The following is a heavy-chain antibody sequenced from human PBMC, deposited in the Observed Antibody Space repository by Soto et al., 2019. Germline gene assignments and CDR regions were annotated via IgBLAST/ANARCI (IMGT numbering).Heavy chain of an antibody. CDR1: GGTFSSYT. J-gene: IGHJ5*02. D-gene: IGHD2-2*01. CDR2: IIPILGIA. Sequence: SVKVSCKASGGTFSSYTISWVRQAPGQGLEWMGRIIPILGIANYAQKFQGRVTITADKSTSTAYMELSSLRSEDTAVYYCARDHCVWVCSSTSCYCEGVWFDPWGQGTLVTVSS. V-gene: IGHV1-69*04. CDR3: ARDHCVWVCSSTSCYCEGVWFDP.